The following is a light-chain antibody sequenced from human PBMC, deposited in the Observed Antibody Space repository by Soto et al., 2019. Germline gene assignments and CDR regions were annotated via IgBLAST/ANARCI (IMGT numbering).Light chain of an antibody. CDR1: QDISQS. CDR3: QQSYSTPHT. CDR2: AAH. Sequence: IQMTQSPSSLSASLGDRVTVTCRASQDISQSVNWYQQKPGKAPKLLIYAAHSLESGVPSRSSGSGSGTDFALTISTLQPEDVATYFCQQSYSTPHTFGQGTMLQIK. J-gene: IGKJ2*01. V-gene: IGKV1-39*01.